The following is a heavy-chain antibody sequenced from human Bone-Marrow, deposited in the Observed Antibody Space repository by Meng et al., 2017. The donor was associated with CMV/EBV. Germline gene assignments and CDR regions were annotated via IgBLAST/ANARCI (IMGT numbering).Heavy chain of an antibody. V-gene: IGHV3-23*01. J-gene: IGHJ4*02. Sequence: FTFSNYAMSWVRQAPGNGLEWVSAISGSGGGTYYADSVKGRFTISRDNSKNTLYLQMNSLRAEDTAVYYCAKEGYYDSSGYYYFIDYWGQGTLVTVSS. CDR3: AKEGYYDSSGYYYFIDY. D-gene: IGHD3-22*01. CDR1: FTFSNYA. CDR2: ISGSGGGT.